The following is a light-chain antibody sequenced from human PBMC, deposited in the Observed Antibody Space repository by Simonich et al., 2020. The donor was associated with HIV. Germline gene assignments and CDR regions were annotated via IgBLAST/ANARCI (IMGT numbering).Light chain of an antibody. CDR3: QQANSFPLT. Sequence: AIRMTQSPSSLSASTGDRVTITCRASQGISSYLAWYQQKPGKAPKLLIYAASTLQSGVPSRFSGSGSETDFTLTISSLQPEDFATYYCQQANSFPLTFGGGTKVEIK. CDR2: AAS. CDR1: QGISSY. V-gene: IGKV1-8*01. J-gene: IGKJ4*01.